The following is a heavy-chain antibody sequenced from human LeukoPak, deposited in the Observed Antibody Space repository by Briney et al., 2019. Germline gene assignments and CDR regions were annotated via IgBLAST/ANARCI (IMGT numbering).Heavy chain of an antibody. D-gene: IGHD1-26*01. CDR3: AKDELSGVKWEPSAFDY. V-gene: IGHV3-23*01. Sequence: GGSLRLSCAASGFTFSSYAMSWVRQAAGKGLEWVSAISGSGGSTYYADSVKGRFTISRDNSKNKVYLQMNSLRAEDTAVYYCAKDELSGVKWEPSAFDYWGQGTLVTVSS. CDR2: ISGSGGST. CDR1: GFTFSSYA. J-gene: IGHJ4*02.